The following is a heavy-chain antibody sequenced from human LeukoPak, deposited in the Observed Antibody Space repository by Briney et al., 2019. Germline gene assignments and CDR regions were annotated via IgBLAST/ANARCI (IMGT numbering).Heavy chain of an antibody. D-gene: IGHD1-7*01. J-gene: IGHJ4*02. CDR1: GGSFSGYY. CDR3: ARARGTGTTTYFDY. V-gene: IGHV4-34*01. CDR2: INHSGST. Sequence: SETLSLTCAVYGGSFSGYYWSWIRQPPGKGLEWIGEINHSGSTNYNPSLKSRVTISVDTSKNQFSLKLSSVTAADTAVYYCARARGTGTTTYFDYWGQGTLVTVSS.